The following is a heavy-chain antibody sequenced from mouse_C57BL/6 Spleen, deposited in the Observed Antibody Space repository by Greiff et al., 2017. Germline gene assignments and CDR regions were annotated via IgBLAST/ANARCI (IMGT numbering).Heavy chain of an antibody. CDR2: INPSSGYT. Sequence: QVQLQQSGAELAKPGASVKLSCKASGYTFTSYWMPWVKQRPGQGLEWIGYINPSSGYTKYNQKFKDKATLTADKSSSTAYMQLSSLTYEDSAVYYCAGCNYSNYWFAYWGQGTLVTVSA. CDR3: AGCNYSNYWFAY. J-gene: IGHJ3*01. CDR1: GYTFTSYW. V-gene: IGHV1-7*01. D-gene: IGHD2-5*01.